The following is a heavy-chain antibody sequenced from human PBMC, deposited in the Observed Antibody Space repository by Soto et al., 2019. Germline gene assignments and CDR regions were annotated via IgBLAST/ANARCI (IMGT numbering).Heavy chain of an antibody. J-gene: IGHJ6*02. V-gene: IGHV3-23*01. Sequence: GGSLRLSCAASGFTFSSYAMSWVRQAPGKGLEWVSAISGSGGSTYYADSVKGRFTISKDNSKNTLYLQMNSLRAEDTAVYYCAKQLYYDILTGYHYYYGMDVWGQGTTVTVSS. D-gene: IGHD3-9*01. CDR3: AKQLYYDILTGYHYYYGMDV. CDR2: ISGSGGST. CDR1: GFTFSSYA.